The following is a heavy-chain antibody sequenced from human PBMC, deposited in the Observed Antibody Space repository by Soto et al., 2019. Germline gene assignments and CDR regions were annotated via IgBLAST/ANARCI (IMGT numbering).Heavy chain of an antibody. J-gene: IGHJ6*02. CDR3: ARETPTLRYSYGRRSGAGDYYGMDV. D-gene: IGHD5-18*01. Sequence: QVQLVQSGAEVKKPGASVKVSCKASGYTFTSYAMHWVRQAPGQRLEWMGWINAGNGNTKYSQKFQGRVTITRDTSASTAYMELSSLRSEDTAVYYCARETPTLRYSYGRRSGAGDYYGMDVWGQGTTVTVSS. CDR2: INAGNGNT. V-gene: IGHV1-3*01. CDR1: GYTFTSYA.